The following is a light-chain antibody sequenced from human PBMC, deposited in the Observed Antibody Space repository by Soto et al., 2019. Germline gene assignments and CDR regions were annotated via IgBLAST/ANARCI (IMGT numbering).Light chain of an antibody. Sequence: DIQMTQSPSTPSASVGDRVTITCRASQSISSWLAWYQQKPGKAPKLVIYQASSLESGVPSRFSGSGSGTEFTLTISSLQPDDFSTYYCQQYNSYPLTFGGGTKVEIK. V-gene: IGKV1-5*03. J-gene: IGKJ4*01. CDR2: QAS. CDR3: QQYNSYPLT. CDR1: QSISSW.